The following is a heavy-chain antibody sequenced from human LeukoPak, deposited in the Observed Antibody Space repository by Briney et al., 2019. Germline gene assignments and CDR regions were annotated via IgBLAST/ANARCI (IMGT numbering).Heavy chain of an antibody. J-gene: IGHJ5*02. V-gene: IGHV4-34*01. CDR3: AREGAYSNFVNWFDT. CDR2: INHDGST. Sequence: SETLSLTCAVYGGSFREYYWSWIRQPPGKGLEWIGEINHDGSTNYNPSLKSRVTMSIDASKSQFFLTLTPVTAADTAVYYCAREGAYSNFVNWFDTWGQGTLVTVSS. D-gene: IGHD2/OR15-2a*01. CDR1: GGSFREYY.